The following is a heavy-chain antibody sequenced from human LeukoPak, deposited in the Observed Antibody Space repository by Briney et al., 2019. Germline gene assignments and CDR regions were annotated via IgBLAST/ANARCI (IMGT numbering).Heavy chain of an antibody. J-gene: IGHJ6*02. CDR3: AREGGEKRYFRFYYYGMDV. CDR2: IKQDRSEK. D-gene: IGHD3-9*01. CDR1: GFTFSGYW. V-gene: IGHV3-7*01. Sequence: GGSLRLSCAASGFTFSGYWMSWVRQAPGKGLEWVANIKQDRSEKGYVASVKGRFTISRDDAKRSLYLQMNSLRAEDTAVYYCAREGGEKRYFRFYYYGMDVWGQGTTVTVSS.